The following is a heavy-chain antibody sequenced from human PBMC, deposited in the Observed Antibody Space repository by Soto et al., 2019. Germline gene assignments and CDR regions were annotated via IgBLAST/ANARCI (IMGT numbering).Heavy chain of an antibody. CDR2: ISSSSSYI. Sequence: PGGSLRLSCAASGFTFSSYSMNWVRQAPGKGLEWVSSISSSSSYIYYADSVKGRFTISRDNAKNSLYLQMNSLRAEDTAVYYCARDRGVLMVYAIPHWFDPWGQGTLVTVSS. D-gene: IGHD2-8*01. J-gene: IGHJ5*02. CDR3: ARDRGVLMVYAIPHWFDP. V-gene: IGHV3-21*01. CDR1: GFTFSSYS.